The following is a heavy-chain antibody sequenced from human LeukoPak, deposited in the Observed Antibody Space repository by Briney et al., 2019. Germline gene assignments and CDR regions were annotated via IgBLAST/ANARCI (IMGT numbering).Heavy chain of an antibody. CDR1: GYSISSGYY. J-gene: IGHJ4*02. V-gene: IGHV4-38-2*02. Sequence: SETLSLTCTVSGYSISSGYYWGWIRQPPGKGLEWIGSIYHSGSNYYTPSLKSRVTISVDTSKNQFSLKLSSVTAADTAVYYCARDASGSYSSGYWGQGTLVTVSS. CDR2: IYHSGSN. CDR3: ARDASGSYSSGY. D-gene: IGHD1-26*01.